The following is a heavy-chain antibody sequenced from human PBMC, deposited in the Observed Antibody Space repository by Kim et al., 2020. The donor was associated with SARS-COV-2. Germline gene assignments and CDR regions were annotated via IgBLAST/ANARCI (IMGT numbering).Heavy chain of an antibody. Sequence: GGSLRLSCAASGFSFSNYAMSWVRQAPGKGLEWVSAISGSGDGTYYAGSVKGRFTISRDNSKNTLYLQVSSLRAEDTAVYYCAKMAGMHLGEYYFDYWG. CDR3: AKMAGMHLGEYYFDY. J-gene: IGHJ4*01. CDR2: ISGSGDGT. CDR1: GFSFSNYA. V-gene: IGHV3-23*01. D-gene: IGHD1-26*01.